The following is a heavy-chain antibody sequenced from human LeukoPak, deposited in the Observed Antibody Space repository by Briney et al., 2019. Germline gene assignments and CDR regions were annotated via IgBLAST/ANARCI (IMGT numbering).Heavy chain of an antibody. CDR3: ARQITIGYGMDV. D-gene: IGHD3-3*01. J-gene: IGHJ6*02. CDR2: IYPGDSDT. CDR1: GYSFTSYW. V-gene: IGHV5-51*01. Sequence: GESLKISFQGSGYSFTSYWIGGVRQMHGKGLEGMGSIYPGDSDTRYSPSFQGQVTISADKSISTAYLQWSSLKASDTAMYYCARQITIGYGMDVWGQGTTVTVSS.